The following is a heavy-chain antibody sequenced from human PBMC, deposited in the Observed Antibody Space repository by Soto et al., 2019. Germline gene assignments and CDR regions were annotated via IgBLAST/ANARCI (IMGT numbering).Heavy chain of an antibody. Sequence: GGSLRLSCAASGFTFSNAWMNWVRQAPGKGLEWVGRIKSKTDGGTTDYAAPVKGRFTISRDDSKNTLYLQMNSLKTEDTAVYYCWSYETQGYFDYWGQGTLVTVSS. CDR3: WSYETQGYFDY. D-gene: IGHD1-26*01. J-gene: IGHJ4*02. CDR2: IKSKTDGGTT. CDR1: GFTFSNAW. V-gene: IGHV3-15*07.